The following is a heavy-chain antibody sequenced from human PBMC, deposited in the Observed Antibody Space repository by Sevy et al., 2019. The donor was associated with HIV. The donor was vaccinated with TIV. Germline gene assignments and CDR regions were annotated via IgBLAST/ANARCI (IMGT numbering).Heavy chain of an antibody. V-gene: IGHV1-2*02. D-gene: IGHD2-2*01. CDR2: INPNSGGT. J-gene: IGHJ4*02. CDR3: ARGGVVVEPAARGYFDY. Sequence: ASVKVSCKASAYTFTGHYIHWVRQAPGQGLECMGWINPNSGGTIYAQKFQGRVTMTRDTSISTAYMELSRLRSDGTAVYYCARGGVVVEPAARGYFDYWGQGTLVTVSS. CDR1: AYTFTGHY.